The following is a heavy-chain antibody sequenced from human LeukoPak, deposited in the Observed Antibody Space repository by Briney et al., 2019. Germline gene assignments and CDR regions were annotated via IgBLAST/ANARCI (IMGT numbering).Heavy chain of an antibody. CDR1: GGSISSYY. Sequence: SETLSLTCTVSGGSISSYYWSWIRQPPGKGLEWIGYVYYGGSTTCNPSLESRVTISLDTSKNQFSLRLTSVTAAGTAVYYCARNGGAYSYETWGQGTLVTVSS. D-gene: IGHD5-18*01. V-gene: IGHV4-59*08. J-gene: IGHJ4*02. CDR2: VYYGGST. CDR3: ARNGGAYSYET.